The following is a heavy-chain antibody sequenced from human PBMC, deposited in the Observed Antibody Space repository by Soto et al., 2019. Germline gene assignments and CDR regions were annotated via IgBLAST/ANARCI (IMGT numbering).Heavy chain of an antibody. D-gene: IGHD5-12*01. CDR2: IWNDGSNK. J-gene: IGHJ6*02. CDR3: ARALFPDVDIYAMDV. CDR1: GFTFRDHA. Sequence: GGSLRLSCAASGFTFRDHAMHWVRQATGKGREWLAIIWNDGSNKFYAGSVQGRFTISRDNSKNTVYLQMNTLSAEDTAVYYCARALFPDVDIYAMDVWGQGTTVTVSS. V-gene: IGHV3-33*01.